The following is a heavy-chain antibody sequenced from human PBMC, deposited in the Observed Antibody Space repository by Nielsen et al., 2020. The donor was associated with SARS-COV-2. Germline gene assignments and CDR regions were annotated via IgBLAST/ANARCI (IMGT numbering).Heavy chain of an antibody. V-gene: IGHV3-43*01. CDR3: AKGQVAGTVSKYYYMDV. CDR1: GFTFDDYT. Sequence: GGSLRLSCAASGFTFDDYTMHWVRQAPGKGLEWVSLISWDGGSTYYADSVKGRFTISRDNSKDSLYLQMSSLRTEDTALYYCAKGQVAGTVSKYYYMDVWGKGTTVTVSS. J-gene: IGHJ6*03. D-gene: IGHD6-19*01. CDR2: ISWDGGST.